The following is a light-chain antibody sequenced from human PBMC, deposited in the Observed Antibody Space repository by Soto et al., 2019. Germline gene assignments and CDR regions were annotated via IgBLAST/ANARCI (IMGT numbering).Light chain of an antibody. CDR1: QSVSSY. CDR3: PQRSNWPLT. CDR2: DAS. V-gene: IGKV3-11*01. J-gene: IGKJ4*01. Sequence: EIVLTQSPATLSLSPGERATLSCRASQSVSSYVAWYQSKPGQAPRLLMYDASNRDIGIPARFSGSGSGTDFTLPLSSLEPEDFAVYYCPQRSNWPLTFGGATTVEI.